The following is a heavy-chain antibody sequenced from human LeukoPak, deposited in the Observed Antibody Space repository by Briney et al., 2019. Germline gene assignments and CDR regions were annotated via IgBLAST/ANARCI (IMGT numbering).Heavy chain of an antibody. Sequence: SETLSLTCAVYGGSFNTYYWNWIRQSPGKGLEWIGEINHTGTTNYNPSLKSRVTISVDTPKNQFSLKLSSVTAADTAVYYCAIPARGSGYDYRPPDAFDIWGQGTMVTVSS. D-gene: IGHD5-12*01. V-gene: IGHV4-34*01. J-gene: IGHJ3*02. CDR3: AIPARGSGYDYRPPDAFDI. CDR2: INHTGTT. CDR1: GGSFNTYY.